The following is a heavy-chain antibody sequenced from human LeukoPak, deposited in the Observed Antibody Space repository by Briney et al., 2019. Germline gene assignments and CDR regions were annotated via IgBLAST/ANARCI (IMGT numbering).Heavy chain of an antibody. V-gene: IGHV3-74*01. D-gene: IGHD3-10*01. CDR2: INSDGSST. CDR3: ARVAPDYYGSGSYYPRPRWDWYFDL. CDR1: GFTFSSYR. J-gene: IGHJ2*01. Sequence: GGSLRLSCAASGFTFSSYRMHWVRQAPGKGLVWVSRINSDGSSTSYADSVKGRFTISRDNAKNTLYLQMNSLRAEDTAVYYCARVAPDYYGSGSYYPRPRWDWYFDLWGRGTLVTVSS.